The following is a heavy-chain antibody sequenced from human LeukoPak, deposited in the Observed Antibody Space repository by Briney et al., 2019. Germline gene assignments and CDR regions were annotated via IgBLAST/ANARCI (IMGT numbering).Heavy chain of an antibody. V-gene: IGHV4-39*01. CDR1: GCSISSSSYY. Sequence: PSGTLSLTCTVSGCSISSSSYYWGWIRQPPGKGLEWIGSIYYSGSTYSNPSLKRRVTISVNTSKNQLSLKLSAVTAADTDVYYCARHDLYDSGSSRGAFHHWGERTLVTVSS. CDR2: IYYSGST. CDR3: ARHDLYDSGSSRGAFHH. J-gene: IGHJ4*02. D-gene: IGHD3-10*01.